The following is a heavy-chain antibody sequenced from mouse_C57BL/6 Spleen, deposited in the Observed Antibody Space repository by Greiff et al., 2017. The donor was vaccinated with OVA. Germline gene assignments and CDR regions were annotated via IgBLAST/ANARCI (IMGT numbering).Heavy chain of an antibody. CDR1: GFSFTSYG. J-gene: IGHJ4*01. CDR2: IWSGGST. CDR3: ARKGYDDNYAMDY. V-gene: IGHV2-2*01. D-gene: IGHD2-2*01. Sequence: QVQLKQSGPGLVQPSQSLSITCTVSGFSFTSYGVHWVRQSPGKGLEWLGVIWSGGSTDYNAAFISRLSISKDNSKSQVFFKMNSLQADDTAIDYCARKGYDDNYAMDYWGQGTSVTVSS.